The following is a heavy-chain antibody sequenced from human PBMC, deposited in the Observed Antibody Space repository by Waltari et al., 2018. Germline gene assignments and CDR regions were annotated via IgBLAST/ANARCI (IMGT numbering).Heavy chain of an antibody. CDR1: GFTLRAHA. V-gene: IGHV3-23*01. D-gene: IGHD6-19*01. J-gene: IGHJ4*02. Sequence: EVQLLESGGGLVQPGGSLRLSCEVSGFTLRAHAISWVRQPPGKGLEWVSAITGIGNIHYAYSVRGRFTISRDISQNTVFLQLSSLRAEDTALYYCARDVPPATAGTMFDYRGRGTLVTVSS. CDR3: ARDVPPATAGTMFDY. CDR2: ITGIGNI.